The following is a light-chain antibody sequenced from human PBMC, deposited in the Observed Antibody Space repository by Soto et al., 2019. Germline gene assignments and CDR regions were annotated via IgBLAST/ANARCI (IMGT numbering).Light chain of an antibody. CDR1: DNILYSSYNNNY. V-gene: IGKV4-1*01. Sequence: DILLTQSPDSLAVPLGESPTINCKSSDNILYSSYNNNYLSWYQQRTGQTPKLLFYWASTRESGVPDRFSGSGSGTHFTLTITSLQAEDVAVYYCQQYYSSTPTFGQGTKWIS. CDR3: QQYYSSTPT. J-gene: IGKJ1*01. CDR2: WAS.